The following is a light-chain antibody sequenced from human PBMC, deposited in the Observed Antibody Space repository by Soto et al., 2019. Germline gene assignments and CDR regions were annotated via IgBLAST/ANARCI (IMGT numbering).Light chain of an antibody. CDR3: QQRSNGFT. CDR2: DAS. V-gene: IGKV3-11*01. Sequence: EIVLTQSPSTLSLSPGERATLSCRASQSVSSYLAWYQQKPGKAPRLLIYDASNRATGIPARFSGSGSGTYFTLSISSLEPEDFAVYYCQQRSNGFTFGPGTKVDIK. CDR1: QSVSSY. J-gene: IGKJ3*01.